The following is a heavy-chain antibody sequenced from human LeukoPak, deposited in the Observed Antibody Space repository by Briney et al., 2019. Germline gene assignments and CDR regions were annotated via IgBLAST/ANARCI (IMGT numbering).Heavy chain of an antibody. CDR2: ISAYNGNT. Sequence: GASVKVSCKASGYTFTGYYMHWVRQAPGQGLERMGWISAYNGNTNYAQKLQGRVTMTTDTSTSTAYMELRSLRSDDTAVYYCARAAVQWELLSYYYYMDVWGKGTTVTVSS. V-gene: IGHV1-18*04. D-gene: IGHD1-26*01. J-gene: IGHJ6*03. CDR3: ARAAVQWELLSYYYYMDV. CDR1: GYTFTGYY.